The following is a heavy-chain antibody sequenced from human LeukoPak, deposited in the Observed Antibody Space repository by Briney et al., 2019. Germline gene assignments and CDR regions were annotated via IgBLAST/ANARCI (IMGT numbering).Heavy chain of an antibody. CDR2: ISGSGGST. D-gene: IGHD1-14*01. V-gene: IGHV3-23*01. Sequence: AGGSLRLSCAASGFTFSSYAMSWVRQAPGKGLEWVSAISGSGGSTYYADSVKGRFTISRDNSKNTLYLQMNSLRAEDTAVYYCAKVVWATPGYASDIWGQGTVVTVSS. CDR1: GFTFSSYA. J-gene: IGHJ3*02. CDR3: AKVVWATPGYASDI.